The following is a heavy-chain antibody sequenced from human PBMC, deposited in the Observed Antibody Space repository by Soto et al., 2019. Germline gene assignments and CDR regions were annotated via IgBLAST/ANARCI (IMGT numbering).Heavy chain of an antibody. CDR2: ISTYNGNT. D-gene: IGHD3-16*01. Sequence: ASVKVSCKAPGYTFTSYGISWVRQAPGQGLEWMGWISTYNGNTNYAQKLQGRVTMTTDTSTNTAYMDLRSLTSDDTAVYFCARRLGSYYYGMDVWGQGTTVTVSS. CDR1: GYTFTSYG. CDR3: ARRLGSYYYGMDV. J-gene: IGHJ6*02. V-gene: IGHV1-18*01.